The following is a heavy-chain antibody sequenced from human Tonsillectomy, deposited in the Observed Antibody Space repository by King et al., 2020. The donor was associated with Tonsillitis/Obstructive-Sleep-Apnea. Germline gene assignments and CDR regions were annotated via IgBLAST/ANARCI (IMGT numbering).Heavy chain of an antibody. D-gene: IGHD2-2*01. Sequence: VQLVESGGGLVQPGGSLRLSCAASGFTFRNYAMSWVRQAPGKGLEWVSAINDGGLSTYYADFVKGRFTISRDNSKNTLYLQMNSLRAADTAVYYFAKNWGQWVPTANEYFQHWGQGTLVTVSS. CDR2: INDGGLST. V-gene: IGHV3-23*04. CDR1: GFTFRNYA. CDR3: AKNWGQWVPTANEYFQH. J-gene: IGHJ1*01.